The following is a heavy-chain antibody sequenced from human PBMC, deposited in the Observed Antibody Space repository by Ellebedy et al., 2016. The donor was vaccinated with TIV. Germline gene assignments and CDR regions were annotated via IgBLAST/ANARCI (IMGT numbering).Heavy chain of an antibody. Sequence: GESLKISCAASGFTFSSYSMSWVRQAPGKGLEWVANINHDGSENYDVDSVKGRFTISRDSAKNSLYLQMNSLRAEDTVVYFCARATIGFDYWGQGALATVSS. CDR1: GFTFSSYS. CDR3: ARATIGFDY. V-gene: IGHV3-7*03. J-gene: IGHJ4*02. CDR2: INHDGSEN. D-gene: IGHD5-24*01.